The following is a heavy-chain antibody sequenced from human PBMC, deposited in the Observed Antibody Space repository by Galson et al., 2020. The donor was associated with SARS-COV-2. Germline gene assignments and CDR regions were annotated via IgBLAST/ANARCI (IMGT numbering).Heavy chain of an antibody. J-gene: IGHJ6*02. D-gene: IGHD2-2*03. Sequence: KMSGPTLVKPTQTLTLTCTFSGFSLSTSGVGVGWIRQPPGKALEWLALIYWDDDKRYSQSLKSRLTITKDTSKNQVVLTMPSMDPVDTATDYCARTLDIFYFYGMDVWGQGTTVTVSS. CDR3: ARTLDIFYFYGMDV. CDR2: IYWDDDK. V-gene: IGHV2-5*02. CDR1: GFSLSTSGVG.